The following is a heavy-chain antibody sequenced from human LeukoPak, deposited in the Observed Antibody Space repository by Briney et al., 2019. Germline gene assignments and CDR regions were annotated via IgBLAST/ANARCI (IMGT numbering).Heavy chain of an antibody. D-gene: IGHD7-27*01. Sequence: GSLRLSCAASGFTVSSNYMSWVRQAPGKGLEWVSVIYSGGSTYYADSVKGRFTISRDNSKNTLYLQMNSLRAEDTAVYYCARRNWEYYFDYWGQGTLVTVSS. CDR1: GFTVSSNY. CDR3: ARRNWEYYFDY. V-gene: IGHV3-53*01. J-gene: IGHJ4*02. CDR2: IYSGGST.